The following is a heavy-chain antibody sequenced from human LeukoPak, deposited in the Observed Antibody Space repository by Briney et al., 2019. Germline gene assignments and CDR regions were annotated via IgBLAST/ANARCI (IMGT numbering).Heavy chain of an antibody. CDR2: INPSAGST. CDR1: GYTFASYY. CDR3: ARGGLQLLAPLDY. V-gene: IGHV1-46*01. Sequence: ASVKVSCKASGYTFASYYMHWVRQAPGQGLEWMGIINPSAGSTSYAQKSQGRVTMTRDTSTSTVYMELSSLRSEDTAVYYCARGGLQLLAPLDYWGQGTLVTVSS. D-gene: IGHD5-18*01. J-gene: IGHJ4*02.